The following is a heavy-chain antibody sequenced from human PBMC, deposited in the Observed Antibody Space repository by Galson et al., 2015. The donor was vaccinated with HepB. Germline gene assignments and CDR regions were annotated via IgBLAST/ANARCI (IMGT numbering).Heavy chain of an antibody. J-gene: IGHJ6*03. V-gene: IGHV1-46*01. D-gene: IGHD2-2*01. CDR1: GYTFTSHY. Sequence: SVKVSCKASGYTFTSHYMHWVRQALGQGLEWMGIINPSGGSTSYAQKFQGSVTMTRDTSTSTAYMEPSSLRSEDTAVYYCARVLGYCSSTSCSRALPANYYYYYMDVWGKGTTVTVSS. CDR3: ARVLGYCSSTSCSRALPANYYYYYMDV. CDR2: INPSGGST.